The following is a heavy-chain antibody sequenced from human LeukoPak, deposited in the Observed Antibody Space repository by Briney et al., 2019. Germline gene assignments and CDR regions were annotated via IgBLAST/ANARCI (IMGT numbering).Heavy chain of an antibody. CDR3: ARENRLTQWLLPLYDY. V-gene: IGHV3-33*01. D-gene: IGHD3-22*01. Sequence: SLRLSCAASGFTFSSYGMHWVRQAPGKGLERVAVIWYDGSNKYYADSVKGRFTISRDNSKNTLYLQMNSLRAEDTAVYYCARENRLTQWLLPLYDYWGQGTLVTVSS. J-gene: IGHJ4*02. CDR1: GFTFSSYG. CDR2: IWYDGSNK.